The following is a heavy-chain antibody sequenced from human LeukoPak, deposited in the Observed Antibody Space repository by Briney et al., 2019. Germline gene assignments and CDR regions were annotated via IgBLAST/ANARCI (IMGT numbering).Heavy chain of an antibody. J-gene: IGHJ4*02. D-gene: IGHD1-1*01. CDR1: GGSISSYY. CDR3: ARQLEPTYYFDY. CDR2: IYTSGST. V-gene: IGHV4-4*09. Sequence: SETLSLTCTVSGGSISSYYWSWIRQPPGKGLEWIGYIYTSGSTNYNPSLKSRVTISVDTSKNQFSLKLSSVTAADTAVYYCARQLEPTYYFDYRGQGTLVTVSS.